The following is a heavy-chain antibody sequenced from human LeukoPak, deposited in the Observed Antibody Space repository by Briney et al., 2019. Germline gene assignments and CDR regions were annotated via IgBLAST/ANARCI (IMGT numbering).Heavy chain of an antibody. D-gene: IGHD3-10*01. V-gene: IGHV3-53*01. Sequence: GGSLRLSCVTSGLNVKNNYMFWVRQSPVKGLEWVSIIYSGGNTFYADSVKGRFTISRDNSKNTLYLQMTSLKAEDTGVYYCARAGFGETGGMDYWGQGTLVTVSS. CDR1: GLNVKNNY. CDR3: ARAGFGETGGMDY. J-gene: IGHJ4*02. CDR2: IYSGGNT.